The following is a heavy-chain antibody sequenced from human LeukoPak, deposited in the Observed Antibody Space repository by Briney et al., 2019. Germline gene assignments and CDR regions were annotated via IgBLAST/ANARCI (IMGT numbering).Heavy chain of an antibody. CDR3: ARGSFSSSHYYYYGMDV. Sequence: ASVKVSCKASGYTFTSYDINWVRQATGQGLEWMGWMNPNSGNTGYAQKFQGRVTMTRNTSISTAYMELSSLRSEDTAVYYCARGSFSSSHYYYYGMDVWGQGTTVTVSS. D-gene: IGHD6-13*01. J-gene: IGHJ6*02. CDR1: GYTFTSYD. V-gene: IGHV1-8*01. CDR2: MNPNSGNT.